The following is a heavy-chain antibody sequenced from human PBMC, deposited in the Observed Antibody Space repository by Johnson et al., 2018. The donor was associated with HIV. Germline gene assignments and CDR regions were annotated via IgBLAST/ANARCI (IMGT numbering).Heavy chain of an antibody. J-gene: IGHJ3*02. CDR2: IWYDGRNK. CDR1: GFTFSSYG. CDR3: AKGLAAFFAFDI. V-gene: IGHV3-33*06. D-gene: IGHD3-3*01. Sequence: VQLVESGGGVVQPGRSLRLSCAASGFTFSSYGMHWVRQAPGTGLEWVAVIWYDGRNKYYADSVKGRFTISRDNSKNTLYLQMNSLRAEDTAVYYCAKGLAAFFAFDIGGQGTMVTVSS.